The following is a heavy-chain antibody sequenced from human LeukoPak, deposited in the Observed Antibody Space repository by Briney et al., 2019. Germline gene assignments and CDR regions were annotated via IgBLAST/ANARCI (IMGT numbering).Heavy chain of an antibody. CDR2: IYYSGST. Sequence: MPSETLSLTCTVSGGSISSSSYYWGWIRQPPGKGLEWIGSIYYSGSTYYNPSLKSRVTISVDTSKNQFSLKVSSVTAADTAVYYCGRDHYSGHEYFDYWGQGTLVTVSS. J-gene: IGHJ4*02. D-gene: IGHD5-12*01. V-gene: IGHV4-39*07. CDR1: GGSISSSSYY. CDR3: GRDHYSGHEYFDY.